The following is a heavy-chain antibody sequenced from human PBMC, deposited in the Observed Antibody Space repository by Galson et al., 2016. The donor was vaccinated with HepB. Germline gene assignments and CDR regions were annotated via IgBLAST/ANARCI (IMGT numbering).Heavy chain of an antibody. J-gene: IGHJ3*02. CDR3: ARGGKRWLQLLLWAFDI. Sequence: SLRLSCAASGFTFSTYSMNWVRQAPGKGLEWVSYISSSSSSIYYADSVKGRFTISRDNAKNSLYLQMNSLRDEDTAVYYCARGGKRWLQLLLWAFDIWGQGTMVTVSS. V-gene: IGHV3-48*02. CDR1: GFTFSTYS. CDR2: ISSSSSSI. D-gene: IGHD5-24*01.